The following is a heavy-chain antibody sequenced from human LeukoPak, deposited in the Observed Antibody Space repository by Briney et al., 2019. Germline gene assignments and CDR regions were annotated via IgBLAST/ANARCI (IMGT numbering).Heavy chain of an antibody. Sequence: GASVTVSCTASGYTFTGYYMHWVRQAPGQGLEWVGWINPNSGGTNYAQTFQGWVTMTRDTSIRTAYMELSRLRSDDTAVYYCARDNYYDSSGWKDAFNIWAKEQWSPSLQ. J-gene: IGHJ3*02. CDR1: GYTFTGYY. CDR3: ARDNYYDSSGWKDAFNI. D-gene: IGHD3-22*01. V-gene: IGHV1-2*04. CDR2: INPNSGGT.